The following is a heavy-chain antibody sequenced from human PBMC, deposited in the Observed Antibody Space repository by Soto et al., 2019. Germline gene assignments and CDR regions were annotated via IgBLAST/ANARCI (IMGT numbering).Heavy chain of an antibody. CDR1: GCNFISHS. CDR3: ARGAFCGGATGCRDMDV. J-gene: IGHJ6*02. Sequence: QIQLVQSGGEVKKPGASVKVSCKSSGCNFISHSITWVRQAPGQGLEWMGRISAYNGNTNHAQKFQGRLTMTTDTATITADMEVRSLRSDDTAVYYCARGAFCGGATGCRDMDVWGQGTTVTVSS. V-gene: IGHV1-18*01. D-gene: IGHD2-21*01. CDR2: ISAYNGNT.